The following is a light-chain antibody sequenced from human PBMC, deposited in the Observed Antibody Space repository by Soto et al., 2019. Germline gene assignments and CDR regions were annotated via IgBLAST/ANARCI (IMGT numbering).Light chain of an antibody. J-gene: IGKJ4*01. V-gene: IGKV4-1*01. CDR2: WAS. CDR1: QSVLYSSNNKNY. Sequence: DIVMTQSPDSLAVSLGERATINCKSSQSVLYSSNNKNYLAWYQQKPGQPPKLLIYWASTRESGVPDRFSGSGSGTDFTLTISSLQAEDVAVYYCHQYYNTPLTFRGGTKVEIK. CDR3: HQYYNTPLT.